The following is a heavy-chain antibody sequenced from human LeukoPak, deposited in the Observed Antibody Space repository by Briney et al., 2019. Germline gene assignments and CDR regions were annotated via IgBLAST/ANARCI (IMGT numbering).Heavy chain of an antibody. CDR1: GGSISGYF. Sequence: PSETLSLTCTVSGGSISGYFWSWIRQPPGKGLEWIGYIYYSGSTNYNPSLKSRVAISVDTSQNQFSLKLSSLTAADTAVYYCARGGSWYYYSTRFDYWGQGSLVTVSS. CDR3: ARGGSWYYYSTRFDY. V-gene: IGHV4-59*01. CDR2: IYYSGST. D-gene: IGHD6-13*01. J-gene: IGHJ4*02.